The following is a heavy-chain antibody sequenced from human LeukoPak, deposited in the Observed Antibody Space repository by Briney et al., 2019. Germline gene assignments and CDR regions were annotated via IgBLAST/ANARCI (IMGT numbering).Heavy chain of an antibody. Sequence: PGGSLRLSCAASGFTVSSNYMSWVRQSPGKGLEWVSVIYSGGSTYYADSVKGRFTISRDNSKNTLYLQMNSLRAEDTAVYYCARDAYGSIDYWGQGTLVTVSS. CDR1: GFTVSSNY. J-gene: IGHJ4*02. V-gene: IGHV3-66*01. CDR3: ARDAYGSIDY. D-gene: IGHD3-10*01. CDR2: IYSGGST.